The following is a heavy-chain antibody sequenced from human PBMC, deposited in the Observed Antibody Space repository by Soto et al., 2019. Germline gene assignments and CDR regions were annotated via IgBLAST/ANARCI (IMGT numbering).Heavy chain of an antibody. CDR2: IYYSGRT. CDR1: GGSISSSSYY. V-gene: IGHV4-39*01. J-gene: IGHJ4*02. D-gene: IGHD6-19*01. Sequence: SETLSLTCSVSGGSISSSSYYWGWIRQPPGEGLEWIGSIYYSGRTNYNPSLKSRVTISLDTSKNQFSLKLSSVTAADTAVYYCARQEGYTSGCQGYWGQGTLVTVSS. CDR3: ARQEGYTSGCQGY.